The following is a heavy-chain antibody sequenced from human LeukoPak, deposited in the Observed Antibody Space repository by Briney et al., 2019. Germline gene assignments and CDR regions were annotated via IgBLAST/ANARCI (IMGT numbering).Heavy chain of an antibody. CDR2: ISSSSSTI. J-gene: IGHJ4*02. CDR1: GFTFSSYS. V-gene: IGHV3-48*04. D-gene: IGHD6-19*01. CDR3: ARCYFDSSGSLGFDY. Sequence: GGSLRLSCAASGFTFSSYSMNWVRQAPGKGLEWVSYISSSSSTIYYADSVKGRFTISRDNAKNSLSLQMNSLRAEDTAVYYCARCYFDSSGSLGFDYWGQGTLVTVSS.